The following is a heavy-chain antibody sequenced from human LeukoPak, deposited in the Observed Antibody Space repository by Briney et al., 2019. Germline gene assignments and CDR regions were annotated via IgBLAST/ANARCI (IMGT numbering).Heavy chain of an antibody. CDR3: ARIPTGTYRFDP. Sequence: SVKVSYKASGGTFSSYAISWVRQAPGQGLKWMGGIIPIFGTANYAQKFQGRVTITADESTSTAYMELSSLRSEDTAVYYCARIPTGTYRFDPWGQGTLVTVSS. CDR1: GGTFSSYA. D-gene: IGHD1-1*01. CDR2: IIPIFGTA. J-gene: IGHJ5*02. V-gene: IGHV1-69*13.